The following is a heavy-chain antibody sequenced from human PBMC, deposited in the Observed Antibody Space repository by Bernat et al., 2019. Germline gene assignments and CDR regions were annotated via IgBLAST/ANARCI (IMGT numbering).Heavy chain of an antibody. V-gene: IGHV4-34*01. J-gene: IGHJ5*02. Sequence: QVQLQQWGAGLLKPSETLSLTCAVYGGSFSGYYWSWIRQPPGKGLEWIGEINHIGSTNYNPSLKSRVTISVETSKNQFALKLSSVTAADTAVYYGARGRGQDRARRCTGGVCYTGSSSRYLNPWGQGTLVTVSS. CDR1: GGSFSGYY. CDR3: ARGRGQDRARRCTGGVCYTGSSSRYLNP. CDR2: INHIGST. D-gene: IGHD2-8*02.